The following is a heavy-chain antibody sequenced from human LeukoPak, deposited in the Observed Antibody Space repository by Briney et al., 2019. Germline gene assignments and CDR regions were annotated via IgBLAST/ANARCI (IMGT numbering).Heavy chain of an antibody. CDR2: IKQDGRDK. J-gene: IGHJ6*02. D-gene: IGHD6-19*01. CDR3: ARDSSCWYGSPMWGERYYYGMDV. CDR1: GFTFSSYW. Sequence: GGSLRLSCAASGFTFSSYWMSWVRQAPGKGLEWVANIKQDGRDKYYVDSVKGRFTISRDNAKNSLYLQMNSLRAEDTAVYYCARDSSCWYGSPMWGERYYYGMDVWGQGTTVTVSS. V-gene: IGHV3-7*01.